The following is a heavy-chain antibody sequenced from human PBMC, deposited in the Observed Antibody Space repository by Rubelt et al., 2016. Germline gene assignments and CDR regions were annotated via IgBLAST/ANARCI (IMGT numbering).Heavy chain of an antibody. D-gene: IGHD2/OR15-2a*01. J-gene: IGHJ5*02. CDR2: ITASGGGR. Sequence: EVQLVESGGGLVQPGGSLRLSCAASGFSFNIYEMNWVRQAPGKGLEGVSYITASGGGRYYPEAGKDRFTVYRDNAKNRLYLQMNNVTDDDTALYYCVRDEYGVGGDPWGQGTLVTVSS. CDR1: GFSFNIYE. CDR3: VRDEYGVGGDP. V-gene: IGHV3-48*03.